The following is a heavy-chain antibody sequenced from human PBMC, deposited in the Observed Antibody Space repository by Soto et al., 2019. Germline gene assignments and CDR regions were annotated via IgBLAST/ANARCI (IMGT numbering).Heavy chain of an antibody. D-gene: IGHD5-12*01. CDR2: IYYSGST. CDR1: GGSISSGGYY. CDR3: ARRDSGYDWFDP. V-gene: IGHV4-31*03. Sequence: SETLSLTCTVSGGSISSGGYYWSWIRQHPGKGLEWIGYIYYSGSTYYNPSLKSRVTISVDTSKNQFSLKLSSVTAAGTAVYYCARRDSGYDWFDPWGQGTLVTVSS. J-gene: IGHJ5*02.